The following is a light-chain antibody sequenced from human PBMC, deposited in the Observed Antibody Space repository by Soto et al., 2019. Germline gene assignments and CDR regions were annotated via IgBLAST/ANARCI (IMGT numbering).Light chain of an antibody. CDR1: QSVDSSF. Sequence: EIVLTQSPGSLSLSPGERATLSCRARQSVDSSFFAWYQQKPGHAPRLLIYGASNRATGIPDRFSGSGSGTDFTLTISRLEPEDFAVYYCQQYVSSVTFGQGTKVEIK. CDR3: QQYVSSVT. CDR2: GAS. V-gene: IGKV3-20*01. J-gene: IGKJ1*01.